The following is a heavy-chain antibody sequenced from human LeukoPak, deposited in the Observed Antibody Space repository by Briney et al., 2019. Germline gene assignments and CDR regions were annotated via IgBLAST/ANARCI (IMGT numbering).Heavy chain of an antibody. J-gene: IGHJ4*02. V-gene: IGHV4-31*03. Sequence: PLETLSLTCTVSGASITSGAYYWTWIRQHPGEGLEWIGYSSYSGSAYYNPSLKSRVTISVDTSKSQFSLKLSSVTAADTAVYYCARYYCASSRCPGVDYWGQGTLVTVSS. CDR1: GASITSGAYY. CDR2: SSYSGSA. CDR3: ARYYCASSRCPGVDY. D-gene: IGHD2-2*01.